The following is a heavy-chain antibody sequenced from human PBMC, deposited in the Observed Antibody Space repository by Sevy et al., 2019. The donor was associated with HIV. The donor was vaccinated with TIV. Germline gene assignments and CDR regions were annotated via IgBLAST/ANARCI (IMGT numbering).Heavy chain of an antibody. J-gene: IGHJ1*01. D-gene: IGHD1-1*01. CDR1: GFTFSYFS. CDR2: PSYDANND. V-gene: IGHV3-30-3*01. Sequence: GGSLRLSCAASGFTFSYFSMHWVRRAPGKGLEWVASPSYDANNDDYADSVKGRFTISRDNSKNALYLQMNNLRADDTAVYFCALERLTSNVAEYFHNWGQGTLVTVSS. CDR3: ALERLTSNVAEYFHN.